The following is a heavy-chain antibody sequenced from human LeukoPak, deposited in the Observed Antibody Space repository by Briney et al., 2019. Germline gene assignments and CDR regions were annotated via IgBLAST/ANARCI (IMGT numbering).Heavy chain of an antibody. CDR2: IWYDGSNK. V-gene: IGHV3-33*01. Sequence: GGSLRLSCAASGSIFSSSGMHWVRQTPGKGPEWVGIIWYDGSNKYYADSVKGRFTISRDNAKNTVYLQMNSLRVEDTAVYYCARDQGTSGGWPAVGRMGYFDYWGQGTLVTVSS. CDR1: GSIFSSSG. CDR3: ARDQGTSGGWPAVGRMGYFDY. J-gene: IGHJ4*02. D-gene: IGHD6-19*01.